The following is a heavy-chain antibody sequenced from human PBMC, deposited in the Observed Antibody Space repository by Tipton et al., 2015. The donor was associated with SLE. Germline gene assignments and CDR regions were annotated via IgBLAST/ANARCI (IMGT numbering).Heavy chain of an antibody. CDR1: GGSISSYY. CDR3: ARAGAPYYYYYMDV. Sequence: TLSLTCTVSGGSISSYYWSWIRQPPGKGLEWIGYIYYSGSTNYNPSLKSRVTISVDTSKNQFSLKLSSVTAADTAVYYCARAGAPYYYYYMDVWGKGTTVTVSS. J-gene: IGHJ6*03. V-gene: IGHV4-59*01. CDR2: IYYSGST. D-gene: IGHD1-14*01.